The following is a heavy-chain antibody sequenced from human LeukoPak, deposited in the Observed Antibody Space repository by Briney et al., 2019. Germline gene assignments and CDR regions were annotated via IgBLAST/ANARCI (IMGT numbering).Heavy chain of an antibody. CDR2: IKHDGSDK. CDR1: GFTFSSHW. Sequence: GRSLRLSCAASGFTFSSHWMSWVRQAPGKGLEWVANIKHDGSDKYYVGSVKGRFTISRDNAKNSLYLQMNSLRVEDTAVYYCARGHYGMDVWGQGTTVTVSS. J-gene: IGHJ6*02. V-gene: IGHV3-7*05. CDR3: ARGHYGMDV.